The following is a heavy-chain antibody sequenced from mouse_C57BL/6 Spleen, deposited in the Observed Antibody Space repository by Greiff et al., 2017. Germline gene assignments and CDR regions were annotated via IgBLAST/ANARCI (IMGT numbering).Heavy chain of an antibody. CDR1: GYTFTSYW. D-gene: IGHD2-2*01. V-gene: IGHV1-69*01. Sequence: VQLQQPGAELVMPGASVKLSCKASGYTFTSYWMHWVKQRPGQGLEWIGEVDPSDSYTNYNQKFKGKATLTVDKSSSTAYMQLSSLTSEDSAVYYCARRGGYAAWCAYWGQGTLVTVSA. J-gene: IGHJ3*01. CDR3: ARRGGYAAWCAY. CDR2: VDPSDSYT.